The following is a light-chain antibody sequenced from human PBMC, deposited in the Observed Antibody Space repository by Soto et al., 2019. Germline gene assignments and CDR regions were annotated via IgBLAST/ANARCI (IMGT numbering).Light chain of an antibody. CDR2: DAS. V-gene: IGKV3D-20*01. J-gene: IGKJ2*01. CDR3: QQYGSSPPYT. Sequence: EIVLTQSPATLSLSPGERATLSCGASQSVSNSYLARYQQKPGLAPRLLIYDASSRATGIPDRFSGSGSGTDFTLTISRLEPEDFAVYYCQQYGSSPPYTFGQGTKLEIK. CDR1: QSVSNSY.